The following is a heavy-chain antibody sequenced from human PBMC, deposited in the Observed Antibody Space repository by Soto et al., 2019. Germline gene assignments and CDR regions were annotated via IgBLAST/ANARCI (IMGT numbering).Heavy chain of an antibody. CDR3: AKDTEYCSGGSCYLIDY. D-gene: IGHD2-15*01. V-gene: IGHV3-30*18. Sequence: ESGGGVVQPGRSLRLSCAASGFTFSSYGMHWVRQAPGKGLEWVAVISYDGSNKYYADSVKGRFTISRDNSKNTLYLQMNSLRAEDTAVYYCAKDTEYCSGGSCYLIDYWGHGTLVTVST. CDR2: ISYDGSNK. CDR1: GFTFSSYG. J-gene: IGHJ4*01.